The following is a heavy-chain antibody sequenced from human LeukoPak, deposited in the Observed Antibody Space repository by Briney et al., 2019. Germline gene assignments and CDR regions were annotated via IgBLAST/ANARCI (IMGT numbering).Heavy chain of an antibody. CDR1: GGSFSGYY. CDR3: ARDVSWSWVTPTGLCDY. D-gene: IGHD2-21*02. V-gene: IGHV4-34*01. Sequence: SETLSLTCAVYGGSFSGYYWSWIRQPPGKGLEWIGEINHSGSTNYNPSLKSRVTISVDTSKNQFSLKLSSVTAADTAVYYCARDVSWSWVTPTGLCDYWGQGTLVTVSS. CDR2: INHSGST. J-gene: IGHJ4*02.